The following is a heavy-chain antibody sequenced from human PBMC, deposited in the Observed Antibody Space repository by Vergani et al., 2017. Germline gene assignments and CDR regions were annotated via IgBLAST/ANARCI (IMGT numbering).Heavy chain of an antibody. CDR3: ARDRCSSTSCYPSDSDAFDI. D-gene: IGHD2-2*01. V-gene: IGHV3-33*01. Sequence: QVQLVESGGGVVQPGRSLRLSCAASGFTFSSYGMHWVRQAPGKGLEWVAVIWYDGSNKYYADSVKGRFTISRDNSKNTLYLQMNSLRAEDTAVYYCARDRCSSTSCYPSDSDAFDIWGQETMVTVSS. CDR1: GFTFSSYG. J-gene: IGHJ3*02. CDR2: IWYDGSNK.